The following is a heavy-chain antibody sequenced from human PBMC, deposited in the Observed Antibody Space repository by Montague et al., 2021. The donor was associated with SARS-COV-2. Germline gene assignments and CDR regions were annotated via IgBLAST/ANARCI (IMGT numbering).Heavy chain of an antibody. V-gene: IGHV3-74*01. J-gene: IGHJ6*02. CDR3: VRDWAYNLDV. CDR1: GFIFSDSL. CDR2: IYHDGSDT. D-gene: IGHD1-1*01. Sequence: SLRLSCAASGFIFSDSLMQWIRQPPGKGLEWVSYIYHDGSDTAYADSVKGRFTISRDNSKNTLHLQMNSLRAEDTAAYYCVRDWAYNLDVWGQGTTVTVS.